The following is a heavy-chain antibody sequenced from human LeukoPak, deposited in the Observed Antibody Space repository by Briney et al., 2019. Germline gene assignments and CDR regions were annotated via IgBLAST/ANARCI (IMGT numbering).Heavy chain of an antibody. V-gene: IGHV3-23*01. J-gene: IGHJ4*02. Sequence: PGGSLRLSCAASGFPFSTYAMSWVRQAPGKGLEWVSVISGSGGDTYYADSVKGRFTISGDNSKNTVYLQMNSLRAEDTALYYCAKGGAYGDYYFDYWGQGTLVTVSS. CDR3: AKGGAYGDYYFDY. D-gene: IGHD4-17*01. CDR2: ISGSGGDT. CDR1: GFPFSTYA.